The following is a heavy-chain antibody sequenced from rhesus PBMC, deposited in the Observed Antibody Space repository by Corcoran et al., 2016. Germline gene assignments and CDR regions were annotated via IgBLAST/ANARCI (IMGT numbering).Heavy chain of an antibody. CDR2: ITYSGST. Sequence: QVQLQESGPGLVKPSETLSLTCAVSGYAISSGYYWSWIRPPPGKGLEWIGYITYSGSTSYNPSLKSRVTISSDTSKNQFSLKLSSVTAADTAVYYCAGDPSSSYSQFDYWGQGVLVTVSS. J-gene: IGHJ4*01. V-gene: IGHV4-122*02. CDR3: AGDPSSSYSQFDY. CDR1: GYAISSGYY. D-gene: IGHD6-43*01.